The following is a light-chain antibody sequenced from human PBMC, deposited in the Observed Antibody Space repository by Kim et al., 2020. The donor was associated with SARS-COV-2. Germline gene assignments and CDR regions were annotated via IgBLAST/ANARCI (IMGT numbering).Light chain of an antibody. CDR2: QDS. Sequence: VSPGQTARLTCSGDKLGDKYACWYQQKPGQSPVLVIYQDSKRPSGIPERFSGSNSGNTATLTISGTQAMDEADYYCQAWDSSTAVFGGGTKLTVL. CDR1: KLGDKY. CDR3: QAWDSSTAV. V-gene: IGLV3-1*01. J-gene: IGLJ2*01.